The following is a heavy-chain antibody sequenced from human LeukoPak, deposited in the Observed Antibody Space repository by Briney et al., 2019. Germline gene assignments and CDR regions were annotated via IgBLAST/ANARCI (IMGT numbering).Heavy chain of an antibody. D-gene: IGHD1/OR15-1a*01. V-gene: IGHV3-30-3*01. CDR3: ARAPLRTAWADY. CDR1: GFSFSDYG. Sequence: GTSLRLSCAATGFSFSDYGMHWVRQAPGKGLEWVASILHHGSKQYYADSVKGRFTISRDNLKNTLYLQMNSLRAEDTAVFFCARAPLRTAWADYWGQGVLVTVSS. J-gene: IGHJ4*02. CDR2: ILHHGSKQ.